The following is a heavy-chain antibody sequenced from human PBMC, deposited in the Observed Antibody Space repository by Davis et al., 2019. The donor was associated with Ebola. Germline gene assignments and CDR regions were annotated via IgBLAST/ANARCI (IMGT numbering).Heavy chain of an antibody. CDR2: ISAYNGNT. J-gene: IGHJ1*01. V-gene: IGHV1-18*01. Sequence: ASVKVSCKASGYTFTSYGISWVRQAPGQGLEWMGWISAYNGNTNYAQKLQGRVTMTTDTSTSTAYMELRSLRSDDTAVYYCARGGYYYDSSGYYFEYFQHWGQGTLVTVSS. CDR1: GYTFTSYG. D-gene: IGHD3-22*01. CDR3: ARGGYYYDSSGYYFEYFQH.